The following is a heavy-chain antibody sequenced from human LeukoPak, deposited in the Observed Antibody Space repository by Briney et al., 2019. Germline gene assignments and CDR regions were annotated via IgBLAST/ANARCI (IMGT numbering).Heavy chain of an antibody. CDR1: GFTFNDYS. J-gene: IGHJ1*01. D-gene: IGHD1-1*01. CDR2: ISRRSRHL. V-gene: IGHV3-21*01. Sequence: GGSLRLSCAASGFTFNDYSMNWVRRAPGKGLEWVSSISRRSRHLYYAGSVKGRFTISRDDAENSLYLQMNSLRAEDMAVYYCVRDLLGSGSTTAYLRHWGKGTLVTVSS. CDR3: VRDLLGSGSTTAYLRH.